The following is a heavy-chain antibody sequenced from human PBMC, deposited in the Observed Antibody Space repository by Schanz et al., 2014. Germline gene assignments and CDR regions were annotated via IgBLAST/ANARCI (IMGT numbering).Heavy chain of an antibody. V-gene: IGHV3-23*04. D-gene: IGHD1-26*01. Sequence: EVQLVESGGGLIQPGGSLRLSCAASGFGFSSYSMNWVRQAPGKGLEWVSAISGGGGTTYYTDSVKGRFTISRDNSKNTLFLQMNSLRAEDTAVYYCARAHTTESYYSAGPPIDYWWQGTLLTVSS. CDR2: ISGGGGTT. CDR1: GFGFSSYS. J-gene: IGHJ4*02. CDR3: ARAHTTESYYSAGPPIDY.